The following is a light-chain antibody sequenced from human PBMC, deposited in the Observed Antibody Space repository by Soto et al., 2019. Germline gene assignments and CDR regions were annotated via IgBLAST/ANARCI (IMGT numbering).Light chain of an antibody. CDR2: GAS. V-gene: IGKV1-6*01. J-gene: IGKJ1*01. Sequence: IQMTQSPSTLSASVGDRVTITCRASQGIRDDLDWYQQKPGKAPKLLIYGASNLQSGVPSRFSGSGSGTVFTLTISSLQPEDFATYYCLQDFNYPWSFGQGTKVDIK. CDR3: LQDFNYPWS. CDR1: QGIRDD.